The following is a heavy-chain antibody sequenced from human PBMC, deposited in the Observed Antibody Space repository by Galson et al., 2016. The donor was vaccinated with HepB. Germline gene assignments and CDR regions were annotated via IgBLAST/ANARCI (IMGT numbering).Heavy chain of an antibody. V-gene: IGHV3-21*01. Sequence: SLRLSCAASGLTFSSYSMNWVRQAPGKGLEWVSAITSSSSYIYYADSVKGRFTVSRDDAKNSLYLQMNSLRAEDTAMYYCTGPYRSGWYPLHHWGRGTLVTVSS. D-gene: IGHD6-13*01. CDR2: ITSSSSYI. CDR3: TGPYRSGWYPLHH. J-gene: IGHJ1*01. CDR1: GLTFSSYS.